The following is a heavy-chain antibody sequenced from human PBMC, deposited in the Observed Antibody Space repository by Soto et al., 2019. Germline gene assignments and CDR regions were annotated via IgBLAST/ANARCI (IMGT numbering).Heavy chain of an antibody. CDR2: VIPIFGTA. CDR3: ARLVPLTLSRTTNYGMHV. CDR1: RCTFSSYA. J-gene: IGHJ6*02. D-gene: IGHD1-7*01. V-gene: IGHV1-69*06. Sequence: GAAVQVSCKASRCTFSSYAISWLRQAPARGREWMGGVIPIFGTANYAQKFQGRVTITADKSTSTAYMELSSLRSEDTAVYYCARLVPLTLSRTTNYGMHVWGQGTTVTVSS.